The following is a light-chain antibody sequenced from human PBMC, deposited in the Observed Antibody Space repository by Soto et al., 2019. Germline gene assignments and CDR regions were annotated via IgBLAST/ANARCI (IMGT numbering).Light chain of an antibody. V-gene: IGKV1-13*02. CDR2: DAS. CDR1: QGISSA. Sequence: AIQLTQSPSSLSASVGDRVTITCRASQGISSALAWYQQKPGKAPKLLIYDASSLESGVPSRFSGSGSGTDFTLTISSLQPEDFATYYCHQFNSYLAITFGQGTRLEIK. J-gene: IGKJ5*01. CDR3: HQFNSYLAIT.